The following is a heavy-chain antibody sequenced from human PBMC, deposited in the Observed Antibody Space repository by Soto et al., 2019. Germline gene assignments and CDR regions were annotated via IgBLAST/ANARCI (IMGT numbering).Heavy chain of an antibody. CDR1: GFSLNTDRMG. V-gene: IGHV2-5*02. CDR2: IYWDDDK. J-gene: IGHJ4*02. Sequence: QITLKESGATLVKPTQSLTLTCTFSGFSLNTDRMGVGWIRQPPVKAMECLALIYWDDDKRYSPSLTNRLITHNEPPKHQLVLTIITMDPGDTATYFCADTLSREYFVHWGRGILVIVSS. CDR3: ADTLSREYFVH.